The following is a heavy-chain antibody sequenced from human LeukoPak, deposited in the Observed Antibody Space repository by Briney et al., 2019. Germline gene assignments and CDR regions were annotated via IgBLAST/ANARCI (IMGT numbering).Heavy chain of an antibody. J-gene: IGHJ4*02. Sequence: IPIFGTANYAQKFQGRVTITAVESTSTAYMEVSSLRSEDTAVYYCARGWLAETMVVTPYNYWGQGTLVTVSS. CDR3: ARGWLAETMVVTPYNY. D-gene: IGHD4-23*01. CDR2: IPIFGTA. V-gene: IGHV1-69*01.